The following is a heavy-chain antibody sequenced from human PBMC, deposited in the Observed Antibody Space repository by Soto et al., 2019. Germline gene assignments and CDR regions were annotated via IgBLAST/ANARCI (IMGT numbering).Heavy chain of an antibody. CDR2: ISTSGSPA. V-gene: IGHV3-11*01. CDR1: GFAFRHNY. J-gene: IGHJ5*02. D-gene: IGHD1-26*01. CDR3: ATGGIYYEA. Sequence: AQLVESGGGLVQPGGSLRLSCAASGFAFRHNYLTWIRQAPGKGLEWLSYISTSGSPAYYADSVKGRFTISTDNAKKSLYLQMDSLRAEDTGVYYCATGGIYYEAWGQGTLVTVSS.